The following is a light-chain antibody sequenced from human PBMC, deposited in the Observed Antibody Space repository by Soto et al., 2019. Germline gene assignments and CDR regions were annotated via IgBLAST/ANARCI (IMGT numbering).Light chain of an antibody. CDR2: YDK. CDR1: YIGTKS. CDR3: QVWANDGDLYVV. J-gene: IGLJ2*01. V-gene: IGLV3-21*04. Sequence: SYELAQPPSVSVAPGKTATISCGGKYIGTKSVHWYQQKPGQAPIPVISYDKDRPSGIPERFSGSNSGNTATLTISRVEAGDEADYYCQVWANDGDLYVVFGGGTKLTVL.